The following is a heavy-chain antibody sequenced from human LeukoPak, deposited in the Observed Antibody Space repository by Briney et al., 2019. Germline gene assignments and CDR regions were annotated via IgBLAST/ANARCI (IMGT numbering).Heavy chain of an antibody. CDR2: LSGSGDNT. V-gene: IGHV3-23*01. CDR3: AKDLTVTTRGDALDI. CDR1: GFIFSSYA. D-gene: IGHD4-17*01. Sequence: GGSLRLSCAASGFIFSSYAMSWVRQAPGKGLEWVSSLSGSGDNTYYADSVKGRFTISRDNSKNTLYLQMNSLRVEDTAVYYCAKDLTVTTRGDALDIWGQGTMVTVSS. J-gene: IGHJ3*02.